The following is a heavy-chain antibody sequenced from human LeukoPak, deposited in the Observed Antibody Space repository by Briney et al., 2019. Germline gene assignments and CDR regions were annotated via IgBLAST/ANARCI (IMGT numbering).Heavy chain of an antibody. Sequence: GESLKISCKSSGYSFLSYWIGWVRQMPGKGLEWMGIIYPGDSDTRYSPSFQGQVTISADKSISTAYLQLSGLRASDTAIYYCVRFGLTSSLDYWGQGTLVTVSS. J-gene: IGHJ4*02. CDR3: VRFGLTSSLDY. CDR2: IYPGDSDT. V-gene: IGHV5-51*01. CDR1: GYSFLSYW. D-gene: IGHD6-13*01.